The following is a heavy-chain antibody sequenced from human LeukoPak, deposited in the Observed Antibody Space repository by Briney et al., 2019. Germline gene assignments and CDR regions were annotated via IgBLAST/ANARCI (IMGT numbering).Heavy chain of an antibody. Sequence: GGSLRLSCAASGFTFSSYAMSWVRQAPGKGLEWVSAISGSGGSTYYADSVKGRFTISRDNSKKTLYLQMNTLRAEDTAVYYCAKDGKASITIFGVVIGDYFDYWGQGTLVTVSS. CDR1: GFTFSSYA. CDR3: AKDGKASITIFGVVIGDYFDY. CDR2: ISGSGGST. V-gene: IGHV3-23*01. D-gene: IGHD3-3*01. J-gene: IGHJ4*02.